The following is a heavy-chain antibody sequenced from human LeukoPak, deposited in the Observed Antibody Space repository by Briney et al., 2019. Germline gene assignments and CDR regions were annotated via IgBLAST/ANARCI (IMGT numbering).Heavy chain of an antibody. CDR3: TTEGYCSSTSCPQFDP. J-gene: IGHJ5*02. CDR1: GFTLSNAW. D-gene: IGHD2-2*01. Sequence: GGSLTLSCVASGFTLSNAWMSWVSQAPGKGMEWVGRIKSKTDGGTTDYAAPVKGRFTISRDDSKNTLYLQMNSLKTEDTAVYYCTTEGYCSSTSCPQFDPWGQGTLVTVSS. CDR2: IKSKTDGGTT. V-gene: IGHV3-15*01.